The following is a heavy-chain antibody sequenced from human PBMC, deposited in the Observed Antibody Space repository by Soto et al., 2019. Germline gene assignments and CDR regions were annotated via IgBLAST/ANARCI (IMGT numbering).Heavy chain of an antibody. CDR2: IYYSGST. V-gene: IGHV4-31*03. CDR3: AMSTSSSWYAHKGIYFDS. D-gene: IGHD6-13*01. Sequence: PSETLSLTCTVSGGSISSGDYYWSWIRQHPGKGLEWIGYIYYSGSTYYNPSLKSRVTISVDTSKNQFSLKLSSVTAADTAVYYCAMSTSSSWYAHKGIYFDSWGQGTLVTVSS. J-gene: IGHJ4*02. CDR1: GGSISSGDYY.